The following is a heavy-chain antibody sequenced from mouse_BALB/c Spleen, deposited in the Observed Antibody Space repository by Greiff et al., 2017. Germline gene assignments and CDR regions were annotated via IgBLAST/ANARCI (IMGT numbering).Heavy chain of an antibody. D-gene: IGHD2-3*01. V-gene: IGHV5-17*02. CDR2: ISSGSSTI. CDR3: ARSSDGYYKYFDV. J-gene: IGHJ1*01. CDR1: GFTFSSFG. Sequence: EVHLVESGGGLVQPGGSRKLSCAASGFTFSSFGMHWVRQAPEKGLEWVAYISSGSSTIYYADTVKGRFTISRDNPKNTLFLQMTSLRSEDTAMYYCARSSDGYYKYFDVWGAGTTVTVSS.